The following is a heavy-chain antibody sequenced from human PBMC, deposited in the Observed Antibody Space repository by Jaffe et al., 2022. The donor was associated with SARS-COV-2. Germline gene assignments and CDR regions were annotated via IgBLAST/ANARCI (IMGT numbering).Heavy chain of an antibody. V-gene: IGHV3-21*01. CDR2: ISSSSSYI. CDR1: GFTFSSYS. J-gene: IGHJ2*01. D-gene: IGHD6-13*01. CDR3: ARNLGGSSWYLEVRYFDL. Sequence: EVQLVESGGGLVKPGGSLRLSCAASGFTFSSYSMNWVRQAPGKGLEWVSSISSSSSYIYYADSVKGRFTISRDNAKNSLYLQMNSLRAEDTAVYYCARNLGGSSWYLEVRYFDLWGRGTLVTVSS.